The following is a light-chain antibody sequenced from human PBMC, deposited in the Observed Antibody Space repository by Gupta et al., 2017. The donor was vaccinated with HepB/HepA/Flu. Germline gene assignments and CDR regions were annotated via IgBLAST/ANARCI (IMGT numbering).Light chain of an antibody. CDR1: ENVNTFY. J-gene: IGKJ5*01. V-gene: IGKV3-20*01. CDR2: GAS. Sequence: PGETVTLSCGASENVNTFYLSWYQQNPGQAPRLLVYGASSRAADIPDRFSGVESGTELTLTISRLEPEDFAVYYCRDCGDSRITFGQGTRLEIK. CDR3: RDCGDSRIT.